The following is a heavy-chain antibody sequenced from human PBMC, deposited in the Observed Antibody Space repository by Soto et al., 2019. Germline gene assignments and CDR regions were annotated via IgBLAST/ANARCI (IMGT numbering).Heavy chain of an antibody. D-gene: IGHD6-19*01. CDR1: GDSVSSNSAA. Sequence: SQTLSLTCALSGDSVSSNSAAWNWIRQSPSRGLEWLGRTYYRSKWYNDYAVSVKSRITINPDTSKNQFSLQLNSVTPEDTAVYYCARDLIAVAGRYNWFDPWGQGTLVTVSS. CDR2: TYYRSKWYN. J-gene: IGHJ5*02. V-gene: IGHV6-1*01. CDR3: ARDLIAVAGRYNWFDP.